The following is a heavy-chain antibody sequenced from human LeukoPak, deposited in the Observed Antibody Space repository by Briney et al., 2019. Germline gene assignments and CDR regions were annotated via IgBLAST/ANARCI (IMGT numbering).Heavy chain of an antibody. CDR1: GGSISSSSYY. V-gene: IGHV4-39*07. D-gene: IGHD1-1*01. Sequence: PSETLSLTCTVSGGSISSSSYYWGWIRQPPGKGLEWIGSIYYSGSTYYNPSLKSRVTISVDTSKNQFSLKLSSVTAADTAVYYCARAGDHWNRYFDYWGQGTLVTVSS. CDR3: ARAGDHWNRYFDY. CDR2: IYYSGST. J-gene: IGHJ4*02.